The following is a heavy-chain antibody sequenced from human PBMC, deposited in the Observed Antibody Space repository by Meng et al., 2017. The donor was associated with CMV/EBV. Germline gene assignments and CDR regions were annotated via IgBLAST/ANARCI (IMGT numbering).Heavy chain of an antibody. CDR1: GYTFTGYY. Sequence: ASVKVSCKASGYTFTGYYMHWVRQPPGQGLEGMGWINTNSGGTNYAQKFQGRVTMTRDKSISTAYMELSRLRSDDTAVYYCATGHNYDFWSGYYTGIGEGIDVWGQGTTVTVSS. V-gene: IGHV1-2*02. J-gene: IGHJ6*02. CDR3: ATGHNYDFWSGYYTGIGEGIDV. CDR2: INTNSGGT. D-gene: IGHD3-3*01.